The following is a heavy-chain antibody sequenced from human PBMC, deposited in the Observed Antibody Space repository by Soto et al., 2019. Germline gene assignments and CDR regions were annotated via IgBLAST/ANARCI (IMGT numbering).Heavy chain of an antibody. Sequence: GGSLRLSCEASGFAIRSNAIHWVRQAPGKGLEWVSFISLEGSYKYYEDSVKVRFTVSRDNSKNTVSLQMDSLTGEDSALYYCVRAAGIAAAGPSQGVXWGQGTLVTVSX. V-gene: IGHV3-30*04. CDR1: GFAIRSNA. CDR3: VRAAGIAAAGPSQGVX. CDR2: ISLEGSYK. J-gene: IGHJ5*02. D-gene: IGHD6-13*01.